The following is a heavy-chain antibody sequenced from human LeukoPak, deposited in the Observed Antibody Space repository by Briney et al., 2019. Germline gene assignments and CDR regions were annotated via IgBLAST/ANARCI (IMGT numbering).Heavy chain of an antibody. CDR1: GFTFSSYW. J-gene: IGHJ5*02. CDR3: AREGLVDFWSGYYYNWFDP. Sequence: QPGGSLRLSCAASGFTFSSYWMHWVRQAPGKGLVWVSRINSDGSSTSYADSVKGRFTISRDNAKNTLYLQMNSLRGEDTAVYYCAREGLVDFWSGYYYNWFDPWGQGTLVTVSS. D-gene: IGHD3-3*01. CDR2: INSDGSST. V-gene: IGHV3-74*01.